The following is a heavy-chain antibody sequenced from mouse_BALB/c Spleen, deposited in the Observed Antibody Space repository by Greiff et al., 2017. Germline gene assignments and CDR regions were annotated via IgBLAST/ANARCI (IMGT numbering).Heavy chain of an antibody. CDR3: ARKGGVYFDY. V-gene: IGHV5-12-2*01. CDR1: GFTFSSYT. Sequence: EVHLVESGGGLVQPGGSLKLSCAASGFTFSSYTMSWVRQTPEKRLEWVAYISNGGGSTYYPDTVKGRFTISRDNAKNTLYLQMSSLKSEDTAMYYCARKGGVYFDYWGQGTTLTVSS. CDR2: ISNGGGST. J-gene: IGHJ2*01.